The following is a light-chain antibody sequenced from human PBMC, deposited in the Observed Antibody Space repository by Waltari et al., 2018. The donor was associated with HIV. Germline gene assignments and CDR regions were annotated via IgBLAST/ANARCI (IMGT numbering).Light chain of an antibody. CDR3: NSRDSSGHHLV. J-gene: IGLJ1*01. CDR2: GDN. V-gene: IGLV3-19*01. Sequence: SSELTQDPAVSVALGQTVRITCQGPSLRNYYASWYQQKPGQAPLLVVYGDNKRPSGIPDRFSGSSSGSTASLTITGAQAEDEADYYCNSRDSSGHHLVFAAATTVTVL. CDR1: SLRNYY.